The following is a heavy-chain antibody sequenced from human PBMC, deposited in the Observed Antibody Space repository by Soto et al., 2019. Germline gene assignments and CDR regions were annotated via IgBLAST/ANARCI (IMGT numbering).Heavy chain of an antibody. CDR2: ISYDGRNE. J-gene: IGHJ4*02. CDR3: AKGVVREPAYFDD. D-gene: IGHD3-10*01. V-gene: IGHV3-30*18. Sequence: QVQMVESGGGVAQPGGALRLSCAVSGFTFSAFAMYGVRQALGKGLEWVALISYDGRNEDYAESVRGRFTISRDNSKNPLYRDMNSPSSESPAVSLCAKGVVREPAYFDDWGQRHLVNVAS. CDR1: GFTFSAFA.